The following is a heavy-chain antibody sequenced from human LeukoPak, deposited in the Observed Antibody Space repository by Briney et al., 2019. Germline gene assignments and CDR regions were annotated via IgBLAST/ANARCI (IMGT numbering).Heavy chain of an antibody. V-gene: IGHV4-59*01. Sequence: SETLSLTCTVSGGSISSYYWSWIRQPPGKGLEWIGYIYYSGSTNYNPPLKSRVTISVDTSKNQFSLKLSSVTAADTAVYYCARGYYYDSSGPHVIWGQGTMVTVSS. CDR3: ARGYYYDSSGPHVI. D-gene: IGHD3-22*01. CDR2: IYYSGST. J-gene: IGHJ3*02. CDR1: GGSISSYY.